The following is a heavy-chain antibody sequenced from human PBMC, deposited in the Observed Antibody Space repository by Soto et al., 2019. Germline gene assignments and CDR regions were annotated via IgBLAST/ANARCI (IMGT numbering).Heavy chain of an antibody. CDR1: GFTFTSDS. CDR3: ARGAALAGKLDL. D-gene: IGHD6-19*01. Sequence: GGSLRLSCEGSGFTFTSDSMTGVRQAPGKGLEWVSSISSHGRDIFYADSVKGRFTISRDNAKDSLHLQMNSLTGEDSAVYYCARGAALAGKLDLWGQGTLVTVSS. CDR2: ISSHGRDI. J-gene: IGHJ4*02. V-gene: IGHV3-21*06.